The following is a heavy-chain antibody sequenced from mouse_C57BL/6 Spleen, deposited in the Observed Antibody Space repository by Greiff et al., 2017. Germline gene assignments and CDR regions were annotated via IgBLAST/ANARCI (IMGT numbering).Heavy chain of an antibody. V-gene: IGHV1-55*01. CDR3: ARGESYGNYAAY. D-gene: IGHD2-1*01. CDR1: GYTFTSYW. Sequence: QVQLQQPGAELVKPGASVKMSCKASGYTFTSYWITWVKQRPGQGLEWIGDIYPGSGSPNYNEKFKSKATLTVDTSSSTAYMQLSSLTSEDSAVDYCARGESYGNYAAYRGQGALVTVSA. CDR2: IYPGSGSP. J-gene: IGHJ3*01.